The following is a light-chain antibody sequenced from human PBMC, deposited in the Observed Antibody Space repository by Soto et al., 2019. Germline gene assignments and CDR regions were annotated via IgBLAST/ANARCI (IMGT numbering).Light chain of an antibody. CDR1: QSISSW. CDR3: QQYDNWPRT. CDR2: DAS. Sequence: DIQMTQSPSTLSASVGDRVTITCRASQSISSWLAWYQQKPGKAPKLLIYDASSLESGVPSRFSGSGSGTEFTLTISSLQSEDFAVYCCQQYDNWPRTFGQGTKVDIK. V-gene: IGKV1-5*01. J-gene: IGKJ1*01.